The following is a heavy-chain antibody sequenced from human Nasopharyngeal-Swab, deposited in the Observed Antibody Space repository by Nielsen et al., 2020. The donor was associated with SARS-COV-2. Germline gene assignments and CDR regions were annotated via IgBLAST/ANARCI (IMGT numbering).Heavy chain of an antibody. Sequence: SVKVSCKASGGTFSSYAISWVRQAPGQGLEWMGRIIPILGIANYAQKFQGRVTITADKSTSTAYMELSSLRSEDTAVYYCARDQVRDKTNDYWGQGTLVTVSS. J-gene: IGHJ4*02. D-gene: IGHD3-10*01. CDR2: IIPILGIA. CDR3: ARDQVRDKTNDY. V-gene: IGHV1-69*04. CDR1: GGTFSSYA.